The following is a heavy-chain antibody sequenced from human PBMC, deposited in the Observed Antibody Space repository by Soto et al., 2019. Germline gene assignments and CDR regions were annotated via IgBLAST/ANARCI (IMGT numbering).Heavy chain of an antibody. J-gene: IGHJ6*02. V-gene: IGHV1-2*04. D-gene: IGHD6-19*01. CDR2: INPNSGGT. CDR3: ARDLAVWDGMDV. CDR1: GYTFTGYY. Sequence: GASVKVSCKASGYTFTGYYMHWVRQAPGQGLEWMGWINPNSGGTNYAQKFQGWVTMTRDTSISTAYMELSRLRSDDTAVYYCARDLAVWDGMDVWGQGTTVTVSS.